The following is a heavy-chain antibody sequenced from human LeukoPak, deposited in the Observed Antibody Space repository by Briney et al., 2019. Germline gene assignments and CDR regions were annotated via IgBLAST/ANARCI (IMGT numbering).Heavy chain of an antibody. CDR3: ASGDSSGYYPKGFDY. CDR1: GFTCSSYS. V-gene: IGHV3-21*01. D-gene: IGHD3-22*01. Sequence: PGGSLRRSCAASGFTCSSYSMNWVRQAPGKGLEWVSSISSSSSYIYYADSVKGRFTISRDNAKNSLYLQMNSLRAEDTAVYYCASGDSSGYYPKGFDYWGQGTLVTVSS. CDR2: ISSSSSYI. J-gene: IGHJ4*02.